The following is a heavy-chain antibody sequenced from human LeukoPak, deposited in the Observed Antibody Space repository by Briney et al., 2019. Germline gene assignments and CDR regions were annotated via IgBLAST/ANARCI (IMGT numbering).Heavy chain of an antibody. Sequence: GGSLRLSCAASGFTFSSYAMSWVRQAPGKGLEWVSAISGSGGSTYYADSVKGRFTISRDNSKNTLYLQMNSLRAEDTAVYYCARAPGEAYYYYGMDVWGQGTTVTVSS. CDR1: GFTFSSYA. V-gene: IGHV3-23*01. CDR3: ARAPGEAYYYYGMDV. D-gene: IGHD4-17*01. CDR2: ISGSGGST. J-gene: IGHJ6*02.